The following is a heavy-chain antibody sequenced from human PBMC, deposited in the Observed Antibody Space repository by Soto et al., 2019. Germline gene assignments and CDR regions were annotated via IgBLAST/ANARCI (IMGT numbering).Heavy chain of an antibody. CDR2: ISGSGVST. CDR1: GFIFRSTA. D-gene: IGHD2-21*01. CDR3: ASDLSGRADV. Sequence: EVELLESGGGLSPPGGSLRLSCAASGFIFRSTAMAWVRQAPGKGLEWVSHISGSGVSTYFSDSVKGRFTISRDNSNNTLYLQMNSLRVEDTAVYYCASDLSGRADVWGQGTTVTVSS. J-gene: IGHJ6*02. V-gene: IGHV3-23*01.